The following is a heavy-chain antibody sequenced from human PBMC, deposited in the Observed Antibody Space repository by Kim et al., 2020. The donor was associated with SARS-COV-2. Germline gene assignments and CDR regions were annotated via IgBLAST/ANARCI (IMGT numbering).Heavy chain of an antibody. Sequence: TNNPPLKSRVTISVDTSKNQFSLKLSSVTAADTAVYYCARGPYYYDSNYWGQGTLVTVSS. J-gene: IGHJ4*02. CDR3: ARGPYYYDSNY. V-gene: IGHV4-34*01. D-gene: IGHD3-22*01.